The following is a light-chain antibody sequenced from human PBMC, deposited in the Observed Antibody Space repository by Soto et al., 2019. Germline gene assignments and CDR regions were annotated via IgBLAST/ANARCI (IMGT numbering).Light chain of an antibody. CDR2: GNN. CDR1: SSNLGAGYD. J-gene: IGLJ2*01. V-gene: IGLV1-40*01. Sequence: QSVLTQPPSVSGAPGQRVTISCTGSSSNLGAGYDVYWYQQLPGTAPKLLIYGNNNRPSGVPDRFSGSKSGTSASLAITGLQAEDEADYYCLSYDNSLSGSLFGGGTKLTVL. CDR3: LSYDNSLSGSL.